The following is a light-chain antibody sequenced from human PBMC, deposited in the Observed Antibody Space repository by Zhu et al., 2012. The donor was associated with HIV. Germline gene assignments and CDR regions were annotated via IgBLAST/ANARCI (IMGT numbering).Light chain of an antibody. V-gene: IGKV1-5*03. Sequence: DIQMTQSPSTLSASVGGRVTITCRADQSISNLLAWYQQKPGKAPKLLIYMASSLESGVPSRFSGSGSGTDFTLTINSLQPDDFATYYCQQYDTLWTFGQGTKVEIK. J-gene: IGKJ1*01. CDR3: QQYDTLWT. CDR2: MAS. CDR1: QSISNL.